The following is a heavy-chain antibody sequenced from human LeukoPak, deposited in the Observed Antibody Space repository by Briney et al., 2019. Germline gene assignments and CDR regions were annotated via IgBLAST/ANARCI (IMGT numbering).Heavy chain of an antibody. CDR3: ARVRGYCSSTSCYPYYFDY. CDR1: GFTSSRHW. Sequence: PGGSLRLSCAVSGFTSSRHWMSWVRQTPEKGLEWVANIKEDASEENYVDSVKGRFTISRDNAKNSLYVQMDSLRAEDTAIYYCARVRGYCSSTSCYPYYFDYWGQGTLVTVSS. CDR2: IKEDASEE. D-gene: IGHD2-2*01. V-gene: IGHV3-7*03. J-gene: IGHJ4*02.